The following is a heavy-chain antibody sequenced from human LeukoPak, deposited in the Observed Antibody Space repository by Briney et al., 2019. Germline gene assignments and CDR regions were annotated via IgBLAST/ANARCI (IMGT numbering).Heavy chain of an antibody. CDR2: MYSSGST. D-gene: IGHD3-9*01. J-gene: IGHJ6*03. CDR1: GGSISSGSYY. Sequence: PSETLSLTCTVSGGSISSGSYYWSWIRQPAGKGLEWIGRMYSSGSTNYNPSLKSRVTISVDTSKNQFSLKLSSVTAADTAVYYCAREERYFDWLYGDDYDYYYMDVWGKGTTVTVSS. CDR3: AREERYFDWLYGDDYDYYYMDV. V-gene: IGHV4-61*02.